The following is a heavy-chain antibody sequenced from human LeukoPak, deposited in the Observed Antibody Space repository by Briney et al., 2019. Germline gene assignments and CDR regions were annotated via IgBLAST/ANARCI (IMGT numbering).Heavy chain of an antibody. CDR1: GGSINNYY. CDR3: ARGREMATLKAFDP. D-gene: IGHD5-24*01. CDR2: IYYSGSA. Sequence: PSETLSLTCTVSGGSINNYYWSWIRQAPGKGLEWIGYIYYSGSANYNPSLKSRVTISVDTSKNQFSLRLSSVTAADTAVYYCARGREMATLKAFDPSGQGTLVTVSS. V-gene: IGHV4-59*01. J-gene: IGHJ5*02.